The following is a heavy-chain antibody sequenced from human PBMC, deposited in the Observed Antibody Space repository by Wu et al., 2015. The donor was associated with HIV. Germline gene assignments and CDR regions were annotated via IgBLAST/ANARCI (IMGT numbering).Heavy chain of an antibody. CDR2: INPNSGNS. Sequence: QVLLVQSGAEVKRPGASVKVSCKASGYSFTGYDINWVRQAPGQGLQWMGWINPNSGNSGFAQKFQGRLTMTRIPSINTAYMELYSLTSEDAAIYYCARSVPSLGKTATTRGGMDVWGQGTTVSVSS. CDR3: ARSVPSLGKTATTRGGMDV. D-gene: IGHD1-26*01. CDR1: GYSFTGYD. V-gene: IGHV1-8*01. J-gene: IGHJ6*02.